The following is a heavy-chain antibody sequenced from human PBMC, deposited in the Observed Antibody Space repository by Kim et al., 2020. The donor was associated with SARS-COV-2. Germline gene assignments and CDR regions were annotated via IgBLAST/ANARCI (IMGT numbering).Heavy chain of an antibody. D-gene: IGHD2-15*01. CDR3: ARDNNGATRT. Sequence: ASVKVSCKGSGYSFIAYGITWMRQAPGQGLEWVGWISPYNGKTKYAQKFQGRVNLTTDTSTTTAYMELRSLTADDTAVYFCARDNNGATRTWGQGTTVTVSS. V-gene: IGHV1-18*01. CDR2: ISPYNGKT. J-gene: IGHJ6*02. CDR1: GYSFIAYG.